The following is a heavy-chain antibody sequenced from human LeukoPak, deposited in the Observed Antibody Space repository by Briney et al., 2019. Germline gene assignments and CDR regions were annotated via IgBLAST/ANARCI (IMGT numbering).Heavy chain of an antibody. CDR3: ARGVLDSSGYYQAFDY. D-gene: IGHD3-22*01. CDR1: GYTFTSYY. Sequence: ASVKVSCKASGYTFTSYYMHWVRQAPGQGLEWMGIINPSGGSTSYAQKLHGRVTMTTDTSTSTAYMELRSLRSDDTAVYYCARGVLDSSGYYQAFDYWGQGTLVTVSS. CDR2: INPSGGST. V-gene: IGHV1-46*01. J-gene: IGHJ4*02.